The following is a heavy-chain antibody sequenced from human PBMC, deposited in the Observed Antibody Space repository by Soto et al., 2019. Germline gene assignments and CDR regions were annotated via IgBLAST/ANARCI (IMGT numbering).Heavy chain of an antibody. Sequence: EVHLLESGGGLVQPGGSLRLSCAASGFTFSNYDMSWVRQAPGKGLEGVSTISGGGGGTYYAGSVKGRFTISRDNSKNTLYLQMNSLRVEDTAVYYCAKDLSSGYYYFASWGQGTLVTVSS. D-gene: IGHD6-19*01. CDR2: ISGGGGGT. CDR1: GFTFSNYD. V-gene: IGHV3-23*01. CDR3: AKDLSSGYYYFAS. J-gene: IGHJ4*02.